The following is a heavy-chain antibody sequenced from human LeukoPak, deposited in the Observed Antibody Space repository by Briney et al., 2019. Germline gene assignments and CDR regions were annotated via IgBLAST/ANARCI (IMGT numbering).Heavy chain of an antibody. Sequence: HTGGSLRLSCAASGFTFDDHAMYWVRQTPGKGLEWVSLISWDGGSTYYADSVKGRFTISRDNSKNSLYLQMNSLRAEDTALCYCAKGSHWNYGGYYLDYWGQGTLVTVSS. D-gene: IGHD1-7*01. CDR1: GFTFDDHA. V-gene: IGHV3-43D*03. CDR2: ISWDGGST. CDR3: AKGSHWNYGGYYLDY. J-gene: IGHJ4*02.